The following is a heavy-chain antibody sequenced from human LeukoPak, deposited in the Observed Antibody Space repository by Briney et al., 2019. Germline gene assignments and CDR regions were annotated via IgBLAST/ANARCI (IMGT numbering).Heavy chain of an antibody. V-gene: IGHV1-2*04. D-gene: IGHD3-22*01. CDR3: ARGYYYDSSGYYQLDY. CDR1: GYTFTGYY. CDR2: INLNNDDT. Sequence: ASVKVSCKSSGYTFTGYYMHWVRQAPGQGLEWMGWINLNNDDTNYAQKFQGWVTMTRDTSISTAYMELSRLRSDDTAVYYCARGYYYDSSGYYQLDYWGQGTLVTVSS. J-gene: IGHJ4*02.